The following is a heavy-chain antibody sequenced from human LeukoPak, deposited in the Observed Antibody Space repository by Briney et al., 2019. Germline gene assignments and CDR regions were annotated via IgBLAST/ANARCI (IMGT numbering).Heavy chain of an antibody. Sequence: SETLSLTCSVSGASISGYYWSWIRQPPGKGLEWIGYIDYSGSTNYSPSLKSRITISADTSKNQFSLKLTSLTAADPALYFCARHYSSDPLDYWGQGTLVTVSS. CDR3: ARHYSSDPLDY. D-gene: IGHD2-21*01. J-gene: IGHJ4*02. V-gene: IGHV4-59*08. CDR1: GASISGYY. CDR2: IDYSGST.